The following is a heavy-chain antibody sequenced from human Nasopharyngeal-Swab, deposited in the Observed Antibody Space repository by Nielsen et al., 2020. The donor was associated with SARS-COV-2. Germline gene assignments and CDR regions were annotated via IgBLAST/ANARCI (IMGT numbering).Heavy chain of an antibody. CDR2: INHSGST. V-gene: IGHV4-34*01. J-gene: IGHJ6*03. Sequence: SETLSLTCAVHGGSFSGYYWSWIRQPPGKGLEWIGEINHSGSTNYNPSLKSRVTISVDTSKNQFSLKLSSVTAADTAVYYCARGPRYCSSTSCYRYYYYYMDVWGKGTTVTVSS. D-gene: IGHD2-2*01. CDR1: GGSFSGYY. CDR3: ARGPRYCSSTSCYRYYYYYMDV.